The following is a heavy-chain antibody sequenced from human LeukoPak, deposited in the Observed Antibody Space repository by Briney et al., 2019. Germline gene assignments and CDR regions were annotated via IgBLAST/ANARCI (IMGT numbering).Heavy chain of an antibody. V-gene: IGHV3-74*01. CDR1: DFTFSTYW. CDR2: ISTDGISR. CDR3: VRGTSRENGYGRDDPY. Sequence: GGSLRLSCAGSDFTFSTYWMHWVRQAPGKGLVWVSRISTDGISRTYADSVKGRFTISRDNARNTLFLQMDSLRAEDTAVYYCVRGTSRENGYGRDDPYWGQGTMVIVSS. D-gene: IGHD2-15*01. J-gene: IGHJ4*02.